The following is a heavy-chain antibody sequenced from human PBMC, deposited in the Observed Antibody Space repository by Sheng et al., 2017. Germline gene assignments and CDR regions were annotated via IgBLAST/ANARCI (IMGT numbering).Heavy chain of an antibody. D-gene: IGHD4-4*01. V-gene: IGHV1-69*13. CDR3: ARDPTDYSVGGRYYYYYGMDV. J-gene: IGHJ6*02. Sequence: LEQSGGEVKKPGASVKVSCKVSGYIFTNYGINWVRQAPGQGLEWMGGIIPIFGTANYAQKFQGRVTITADESTSTAYMELSSLRSEDTAVYYCARDPTDYSVGGRYYYYYGMDVWDQGP. CDR2: IIPIFGTA. CDR1: GYIFTNYG.